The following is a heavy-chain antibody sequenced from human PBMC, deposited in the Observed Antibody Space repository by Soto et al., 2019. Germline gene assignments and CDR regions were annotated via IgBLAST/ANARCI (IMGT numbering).Heavy chain of an antibody. D-gene: IGHD1-1*01. CDR2: IRSKAYGGTT. V-gene: IGHV3-49*03. CDR1: VFTFGDYA. Sequence: SLRLSCTSSVFTFGDYAMSCFRHSPGKGLEWVGFIRSKAYGGTTEYAASVKGRFTISRDDSKSIAYLQMNSLKTEDTAVYYCTRDRKWNHGTSEYWGQGTLVNVSS. CDR3: TRDRKWNHGTSEY. J-gene: IGHJ4*02.